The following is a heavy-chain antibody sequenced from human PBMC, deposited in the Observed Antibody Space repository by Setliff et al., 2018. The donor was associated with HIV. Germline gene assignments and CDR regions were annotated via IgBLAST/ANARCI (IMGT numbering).Heavy chain of an antibody. D-gene: IGHD5-12*01. CDR3: ARQGGYSGYGFYYYYYYMDV. CDR1: GGSISSNSYY. Sequence: SETLSLTCTVSGGSISSNSYYWGWIRQPPGKGLEWIGSIYYSGSTYYNPSLKSRVTISVNTSKNQFSLKLSSVTAADTAVYYCARQGGYSGYGFYYYYYYMDVWGKGTTVTVSS. J-gene: IGHJ6*03. V-gene: IGHV4-39*01. CDR2: IYYSGST.